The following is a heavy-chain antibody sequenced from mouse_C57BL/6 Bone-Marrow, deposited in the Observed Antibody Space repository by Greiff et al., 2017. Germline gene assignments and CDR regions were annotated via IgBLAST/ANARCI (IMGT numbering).Heavy chain of an antibody. CDR3: ARADD. CDR1: GYSFTGYY. CDR2: INPSTGGT. J-gene: IGHJ2*01. Sequence: VQLQQSGPELVKPGASVKISCKASGYSFTGYYMNWVKQSPEKSLEWIGEINPSTGGTTYNQKFKAKATLTVDKSSSTAYKQLKSLTSEDSAVYYCARADDWGKGTTLTVSS. V-gene: IGHV1-42*01.